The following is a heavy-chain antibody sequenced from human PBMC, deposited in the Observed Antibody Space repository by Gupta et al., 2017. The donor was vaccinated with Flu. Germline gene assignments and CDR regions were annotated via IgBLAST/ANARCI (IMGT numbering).Heavy chain of an antibody. Sequence: QVHLQESGPGLVKPSETLSLTCNVSGGSISPYYWNWIRQPPGKGLEWIGQIYYSGSTKYNPSLKSRVTISVDTSMNQFSLKVRSVTAADTAVYSCARGYGNDAFDIGGLGTLVTVSS. J-gene: IGHJ3*02. D-gene: IGHD5-18*01. CDR3: ARGYGNDAFDI. CDR1: GGSISPYY. V-gene: IGHV4-59*01. CDR2: IYYSGST.